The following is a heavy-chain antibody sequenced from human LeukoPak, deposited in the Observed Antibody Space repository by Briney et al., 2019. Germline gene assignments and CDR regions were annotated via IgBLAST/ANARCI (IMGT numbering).Heavy chain of an antibody. V-gene: IGHV4-39*01. J-gene: IGHJ6*03. Sequence: SETLSLTCTVSGGSISSSSYYWGWIRQPPGKGLEWIGSIYYSGSTYYNPSLKSRVTISVDTSKNQFSLKLSSVTAADTAVYYCARGFVYYGSGSYYGEYYYYYYMDVWGKGTTVTVSS. CDR1: GGSISSSSYY. CDR3: ARGFVYYGSGSYYGEYYYYYYMDV. D-gene: IGHD3-10*01. CDR2: IYYSGST.